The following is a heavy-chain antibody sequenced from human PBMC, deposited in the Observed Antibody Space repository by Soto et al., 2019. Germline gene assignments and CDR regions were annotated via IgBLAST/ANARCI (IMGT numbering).Heavy chain of an antibody. CDR1: GASISSRNYY. CDR3: GRVMIGTSRHTDSDY. Sequence: SETLSLTCSVSGASISSRNYYWGWIRQTPGKGLEWIGYIDYNGVTYYNPSLKSRVTVSKDTSKNQFFMKVASVTAADTAIYYRGRVMIGTSRHTDSDYWGPGTQVTVSS. V-gene: IGHV4-39*01. CDR2: IDYNGVT. J-gene: IGHJ4*02. D-gene: IGHD2-2*01.